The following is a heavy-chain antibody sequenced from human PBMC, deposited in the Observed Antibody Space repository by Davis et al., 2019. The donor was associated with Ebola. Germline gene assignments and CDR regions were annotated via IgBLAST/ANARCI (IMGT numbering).Heavy chain of an antibody. CDR1: GNTFTRCG. CDR3: ARVFTAKLGHSSGWSLADY. D-gene: IGHD6-19*01. J-gene: IGHJ4*02. Sequence: ASVKVSCKASGNTFTRCGIHWVRQAPGQSLEWMGWISGVNGDTKHSEKFQGRLTITGEPSSSTAHMELSSLTSEDTAVYYCARVFTAKLGHSSGWSLADYWGQGTLVTVSS. V-gene: IGHV1-3*01. CDR2: ISGVNGDT.